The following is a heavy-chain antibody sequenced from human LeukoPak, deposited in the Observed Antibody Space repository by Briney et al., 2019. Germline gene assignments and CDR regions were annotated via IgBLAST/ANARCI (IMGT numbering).Heavy chain of an antibody. CDR1: GFTFSSYA. CDR3: AKAPSSYSGYSPWGAFDI. Sequence: PGGSLRLSCAASGFTFSSYAMSWVRLAPGKGLEWVSAISGSGGSTYYADSVKGRFTISRDNSKNTLYLQMNSLRAEDTAVYYCAKAPSSYSGYSPWGAFDIWGQGTMVTVSS. D-gene: IGHD3-22*01. V-gene: IGHV3-23*01. J-gene: IGHJ3*02. CDR2: ISGSGGST.